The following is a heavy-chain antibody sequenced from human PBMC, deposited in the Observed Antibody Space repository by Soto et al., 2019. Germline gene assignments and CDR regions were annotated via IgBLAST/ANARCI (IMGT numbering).Heavy chain of an antibody. CDR3: GTDLSAGGLDV. D-gene: IGHD3-10*01. CDR2: IFHDSNTI. CDR1: GFSFGGHV. V-gene: IGHV3-9*01. J-gene: IGHJ6*03. Sequence: EVQLVESGGGLIQPGGSLRPSCAASGFSFGGHVMHWVRQRPGKGLEWVSGIFHDSNTIGYADSVKGRFAVSRDNARNTLYLQMNSLTVDDTAFYYCGTDLSAGGLDVWGKGTSVTVS.